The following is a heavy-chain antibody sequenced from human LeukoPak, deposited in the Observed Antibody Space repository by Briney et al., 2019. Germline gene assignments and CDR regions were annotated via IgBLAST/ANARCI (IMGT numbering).Heavy chain of an antibody. CDR2: ISYDGSNK. CDR1: GFTFSSYG. J-gene: IGHJ4*02. D-gene: IGHD5-18*01. CDR3: ARERRDSYGYNHFDY. Sequence: QPGRSLRLSCAASGFTFSSYGMHWVRQAPGKGLEWVAVISYDGSNKYYADSVKGRFTISRDNSKNTLYLQMNSLRAEDTAVYYCARERRDSYGYNHFDYWGQGTLVTVSS. V-gene: IGHV3-30*03.